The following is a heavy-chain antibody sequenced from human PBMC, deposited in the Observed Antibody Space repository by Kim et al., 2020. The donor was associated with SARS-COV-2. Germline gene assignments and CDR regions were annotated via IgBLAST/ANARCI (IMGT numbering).Heavy chain of an antibody. CDR3: ASALKWSPVTQPDY. D-gene: IGHD4-17*01. V-gene: IGHV7-4-1*02. CDR1: GYTFTSYA. J-gene: IGHJ4*02. CDR2: INTNTGNP. Sequence: ASVKVSCKASGYTFTSYAMNWVRQAPGQGLEWMGWINTNTGNPTYAQGFTGRFVFTLDTSVSTAYLQLSSLKAEDTAVYYCASALKWSPVTQPDYWGQGTLVTVSS.